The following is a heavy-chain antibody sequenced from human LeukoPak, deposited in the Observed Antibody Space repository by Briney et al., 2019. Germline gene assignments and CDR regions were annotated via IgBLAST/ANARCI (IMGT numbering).Heavy chain of an antibody. J-gene: IGHJ4*02. CDR2: IYHSGST. Sequence: SETLSLTCAVSGGSISSGGYSWSWIQQPPGKGLEWIGYIYHSGSTYYNPSLKSRVTISVDRSKNQFSLKLSSVTAADTAVYYCARGYFDWLLYYDYWGQGTLVTVSS. CDR1: GGSISSGGYS. CDR3: ARGYFDWLLYYDY. V-gene: IGHV4-30-2*01. D-gene: IGHD3-9*01.